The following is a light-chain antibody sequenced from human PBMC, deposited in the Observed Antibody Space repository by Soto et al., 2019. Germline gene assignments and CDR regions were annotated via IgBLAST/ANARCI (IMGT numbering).Light chain of an antibody. V-gene: IGKV3-15*01. J-gene: IGKJ1*01. CDR3: QQYNNWPPWT. Sequence: ELVMTQSPATLSVSPGDRATLSCRASQSVGSNLAWYQQKPGQAPRLLIYGASTRVTGIPARFSGSGSGTEFTLTISSLQSEDFSVYYCQQYNNWPPWTFGQGTKVDIK. CDR2: GAS. CDR1: QSVGSN.